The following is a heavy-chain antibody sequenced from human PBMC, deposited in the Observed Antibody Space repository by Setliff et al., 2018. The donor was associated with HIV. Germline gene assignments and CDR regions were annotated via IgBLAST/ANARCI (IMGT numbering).Heavy chain of an antibody. J-gene: IGHJ3*02. CDR1: GYSISSGSS. Sequence: PSETLSLTCAVSGYSISSGSSWGWIRQPPGKGLEWIGTIYHTGSTFYNPSLKSRVTISVDTSKNQFSLKLNSVTAADTVVYYCARHDYSSGWLYDPLDIWGQGTMVTVSS. D-gene: IGHD6-19*01. CDR3: ARHDYSSGWLYDPLDI. V-gene: IGHV4-38-2*01. CDR2: IYHTGST.